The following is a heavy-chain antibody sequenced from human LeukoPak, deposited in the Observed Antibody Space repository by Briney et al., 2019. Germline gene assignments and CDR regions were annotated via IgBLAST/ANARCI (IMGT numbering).Heavy chain of an antibody. CDR1: GGSFSGYY. Sequence: PSETLSLTCAVYGGSFSGYYWSWIRQPPGKGLEWIGEINHSGSTNYNPSLKSRVTISVDTSKNQFSLKLSSVTAADTAVYYCARHVKYSGSYLWLYYFDYWGQGTLVTVSS. V-gene: IGHV4-34*01. J-gene: IGHJ4*02. CDR2: INHSGST. CDR3: ARHVKYSGSYLWLYYFDY. D-gene: IGHD1-26*01.